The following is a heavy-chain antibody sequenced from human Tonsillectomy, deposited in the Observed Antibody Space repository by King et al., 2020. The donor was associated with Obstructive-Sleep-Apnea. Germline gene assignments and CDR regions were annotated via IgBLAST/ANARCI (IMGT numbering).Heavy chain of an antibody. Sequence: VQLVESGGGVVQPGGSLRLSCAASGFTFSTYGIHWVRQAPGKGLEWVAFIRYDGSNKYYADSVKGRFTISRDYSKNTMYLQMSSLRPEDTAVYYCAKDRYYYDTSGPFVDYWGQGTLVTVSS. CDR2: IRYDGSNK. J-gene: IGHJ4*02. V-gene: IGHV3-30*02. CDR1: GFTFSTYG. CDR3: AKDRYYYDTSGPFVDY. D-gene: IGHD3-22*01.